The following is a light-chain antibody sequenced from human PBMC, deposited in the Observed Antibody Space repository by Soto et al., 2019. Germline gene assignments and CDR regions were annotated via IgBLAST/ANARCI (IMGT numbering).Light chain of an antibody. CDR2: GAS. V-gene: IGKV3-15*01. J-gene: IGKJ1*01. CDR3: KQYYDWPQT. CDR1: ESVGTK. Sequence: ETVLTQSPDTLSVSPGERATLSCGASESVGTKLAWYQQKPGQAPRLLIYGASTRATGIPARFSGDGSGTKFTLTISSLQSEDLAIYYCKQYYDWPQTFGQGTTVELK.